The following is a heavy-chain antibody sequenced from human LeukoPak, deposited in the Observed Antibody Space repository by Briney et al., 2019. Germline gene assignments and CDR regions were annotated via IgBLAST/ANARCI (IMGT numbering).Heavy chain of an antibody. D-gene: IGHD5-12*01. Sequence: PARSLRLSCAVSGFTFSTYGVHWVRQAPGKWLGWVAVIWYDGNNKYYADSVKGRFTISRDNSKHTLYLQMHSLRAEDTAVFYCARSPPGYRSHWESYYYYMDVWGKGTTVSVSS. V-gene: IGHV3-33*01. CDR3: ARSPPGYRSHWESYYYYMDV. CDR1: GFTFSTYG. CDR2: IWYDGNNK. J-gene: IGHJ6*03.